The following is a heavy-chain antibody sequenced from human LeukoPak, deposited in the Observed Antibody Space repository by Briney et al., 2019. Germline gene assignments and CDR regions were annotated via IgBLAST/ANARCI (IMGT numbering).Heavy chain of an antibody. CDR1: GYSISSGYY. CDR2: LYHSGST. J-gene: IGHJ4*02. D-gene: IGHD2-15*01. V-gene: IGHV4-38-2*01. CDR3: VRVAAGSRYYFDD. Sequence: SETLSLTCAGSGYSISSGYYWGWIRQPPGKGLEWIGSLYHSGSTYYNPSLQSRVTTSVDTSKNQFSLKLSSVTAADTAVYFCVRVAAGSRYYFDDWGQGTLVTVSS.